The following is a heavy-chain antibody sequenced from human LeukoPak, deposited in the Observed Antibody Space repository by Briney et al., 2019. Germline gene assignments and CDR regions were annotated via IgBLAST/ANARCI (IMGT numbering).Heavy chain of an antibody. J-gene: IGHJ4*02. D-gene: IGHD3-16*01. CDR1: GGSFSGYY. Sequence: SETLSLTCAVYGGSFSGYYWSWIRQPPGKGLEWIGEINHSGSTNYNPSLKSRVTISVDTSKNQFSLKLSSVTAADTAVYYCARLGSDYVPFDYWGQGTLVTVSS. CDR2: INHSGST. V-gene: IGHV4-34*01. CDR3: ARLGSDYVPFDY.